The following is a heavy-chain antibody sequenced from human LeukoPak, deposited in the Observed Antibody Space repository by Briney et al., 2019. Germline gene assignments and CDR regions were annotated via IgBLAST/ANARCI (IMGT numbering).Heavy chain of an antibody. CDR2: IRYDGSNK. Sequence: GGSLRLSCAASGFTFSSYGMHWVRQAPGKGLEWVAFIRYDGSNKYYADSVKGRFTISRDNSKNTLYLQMNSLRAEDTAVYYCAKDRNAAVAGASVDVWGKGTTVTVSS. D-gene: IGHD6-19*01. CDR1: GFTFSSYG. J-gene: IGHJ6*04. V-gene: IGHV3-30*02. CDR3: AKDRNAAVAGASVDV.